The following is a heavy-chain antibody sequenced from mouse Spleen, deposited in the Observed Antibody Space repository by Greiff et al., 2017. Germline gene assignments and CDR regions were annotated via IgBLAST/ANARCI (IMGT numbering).Heavy chain of an antibody. Sequence: QVQLQEPGAGLVKPGASVKLSCKASGYTFTSYSMHWVNQRPGEGLEWIGSINPNSGGTNYNETFKSKATLTGDKSYNTAYMQLSSLTSEDSAVYDCARVYYGYDWFGCWGQGALVTGSA. V-gene: IGHV1-64*01. CDR1: GYTFTSYS. CDR2: INPNSGGT. CDR3: ARVYYGYDWFGC. J-gene: IGHJ3*01. D-gene: IGHD2-2*01.